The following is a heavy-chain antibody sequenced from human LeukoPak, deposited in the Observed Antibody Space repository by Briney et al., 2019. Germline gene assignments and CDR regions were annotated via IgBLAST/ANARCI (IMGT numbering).Heavy chain of an antibody. Sequence: PSETLSLTCAVYGGSFSGYYWSWIRQPPGKGLGWIGEINHSGSTNYNPSLKSRVTISVDTSKNQFSLKLSSVTAADTAVYYCARGFPHYDSSGYYYWGQGTLVTVSS. D-gene: IGHD3-22*01. CDR2: INHSGST. CDR3: ARGFPHYDSSGYYY. V-gene: IGHV4-34*01. CDR1: GGSFSGYY. J-gene: IGHJ4*02.